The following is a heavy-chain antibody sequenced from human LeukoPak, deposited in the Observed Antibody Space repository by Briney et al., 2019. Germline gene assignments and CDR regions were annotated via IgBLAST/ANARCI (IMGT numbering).Heavy chain of an antibody. D-gene: IGHD3-3*01. V-gene: IGHV1-18*01. CDR3: ARTHDFWATRKGDYFDP. Sequence: ASVKVSCKASGYTFGSYYISWVRQAPGQGLEWMGWISGYNGNTNYAQRFQDRITMTVDKSTTTVYMELNSLRLDDTAVYYCARTHDFWATRKGDYFDPWGQGTQVTVSS. CDR2: ISGYNGNT. CDR1: GYTFGSYY. J-gene: IGHJ4*02.